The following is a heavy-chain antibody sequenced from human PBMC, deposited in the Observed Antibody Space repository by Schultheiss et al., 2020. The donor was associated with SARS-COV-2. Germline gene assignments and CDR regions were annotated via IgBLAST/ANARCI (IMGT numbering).Heavy chain of an antibody. V-gene: IGHV1-2*06. J-gene: IGHJ3*02. CDR3: ARVDPGDSSSWSVGGDAFDI. Sequence: ASVKVSCKASGYTFTGYYMHWVRQAPGQGLEWMGRINPNSGGTNYAQKFQGRVTMTRDTSTSTVYMELSSLRSEDTAVYYCARVDPGDSSSWSVGGDAFDIWGQGTMVTVSS. CDR2: INPNSGGT. CDR1: GYTFTGYY. D-gene: IGHD6-13*01.